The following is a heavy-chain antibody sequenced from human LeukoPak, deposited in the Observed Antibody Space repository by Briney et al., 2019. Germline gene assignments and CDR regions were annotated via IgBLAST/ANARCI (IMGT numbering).Heavy chain of an antibody. CDR2: TYYTGST. CDR1: GDSTSTYY. D-gene: IGHD6-6*01. Sequence: PSETLSLTCTVSGDSTSTYYWSWVRQPPGLGLEWIGYTYYTGSTNYNPSLRGRVTISVDTSKNQFSLKLNSVTAADTAMYYCARRSSTTYWYFDLWGRGPLVVVSS. J-gene: IGHJ2*01. V-gene: IGHV4-59*01. CDR3: ARRSSTTYWYFDL.